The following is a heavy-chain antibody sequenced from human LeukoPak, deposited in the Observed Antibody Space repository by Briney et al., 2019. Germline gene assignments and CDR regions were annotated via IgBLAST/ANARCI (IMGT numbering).Heavy chain of an antibody. J-gene: IGHJ5*02. D-gene: IGHD6-13*01. CDR1: GFTFSSYA. CDR3: AKDLASSSLSGNWFDP. V-gene: IGHV3-23*01. Sequence: GGSLRLSCAASGFTFSSYAMSWVRQAPGKGLEWVSAISGSGGSTYYADSVKGRFTISRDNSKNTLYLQMNSLRAEDTAVYYRAKDLASSSLSGNWFDPWGQGTLVTVSS. CDR2: ISGSGGST.